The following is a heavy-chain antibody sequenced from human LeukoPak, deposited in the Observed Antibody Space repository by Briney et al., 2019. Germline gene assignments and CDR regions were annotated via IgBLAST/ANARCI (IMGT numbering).Heavy chain of an antibody. CDR3: AKKSGDHFHFDF. CDR2: IGTSGANT. Sequence: GSLRLSCAASGFTFNNYGMGWVRQTPGKGLEWVATIGTSGANTYHADSVKGRFTISRDNSKSTLYLQMNSLRAEDTAVYHCAKKSGDHFHFDFWGQGTLVTVSS. D-gene: IGHD2-21*01. V-gene: IGHV3-23*01. J-gene: IGHJ4*02. CDR1: GFTFNNYG.